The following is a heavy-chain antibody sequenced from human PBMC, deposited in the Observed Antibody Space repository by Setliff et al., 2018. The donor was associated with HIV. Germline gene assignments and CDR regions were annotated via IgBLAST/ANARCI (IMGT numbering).Heavy chain of an antibody. CDR1: GFTFSSYA. J-gene: IGHJ4*02. CDR3: AKAGEYSSSRYFDY. Sequence: GGSLRLSCAASGFTFSSYAMSWVRQAPGKGLEWVSSISGSGGGTYYADSVKGRFTISRDNSKNTLNLHMNSLRAEDTAVYYCAKAGEYSSSRYFDYWGQGTLVTVSS. D-gene: IGHD6-6*01. V-gene: IGHV3-23*01. CDR2: ISGSGGGT.